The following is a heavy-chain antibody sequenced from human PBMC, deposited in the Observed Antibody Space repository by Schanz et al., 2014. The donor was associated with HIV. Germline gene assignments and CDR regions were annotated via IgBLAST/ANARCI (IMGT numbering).Heavy chain of an antibody. CDR3: ARDPLSLAADKGPFDY. V-gene: IGHV3-33*01. CDR1: GFTFSSYG. CDR2: IWYDGSNK. Sequence: QVQLVESGGGVVQPGRSLRLSCAASGFTFSSYGMHWVRQAPGKGLEWVAVIWYDGSNKYQADSVKGRFTTSRDNSRSMLYLHMNSLRVEDTAVYYCARDPLSLAADKGPFDYWGQGTLVTVSS. D-gene: IGHD6-13*01. J-gene: IGHJ4*02.